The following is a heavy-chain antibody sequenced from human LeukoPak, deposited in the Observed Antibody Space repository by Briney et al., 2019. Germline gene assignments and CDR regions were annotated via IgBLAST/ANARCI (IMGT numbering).Heavy chain of an antibody. CDR2: IYSGGNT. CDR1: GFTVSDNY. Sequence: GGSLRLSCAASGFTVSDNYMIWVRQAPGKGLEWVSIIYSGGNTYYADSVKGRFTISRDNSKNTLYLQMNSLRADDTAVYYCARALRGYSFLLGGRGTLVTVSS. V-gene: IGHV3-53*01. D-gene: IGHD5-18*01. J-gene: IGHJ4*02. CDR3: ARALRGYSFLL.